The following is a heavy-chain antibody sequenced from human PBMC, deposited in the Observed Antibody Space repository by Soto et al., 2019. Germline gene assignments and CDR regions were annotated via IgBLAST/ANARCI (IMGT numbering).Heavy chain of an antibody. D-gene: IGHD3-9*01. V-gene: IGHV4-30-4*01. J-gene: IGHJ6*02. Sequence: SETLSLTCTVSGGSISSGDYYWSWIRQPPGKGLEWIGYIYYSGSTYYNPSLKSRVTISVDTSKNQFSLKLSSVTAADTAVYYCARAGLRYFVGGMDVWGQATKVTVYS. CDR3: ARAGLRYFVGGMDV. CDR1: GGSISSGDYY. CDR2: IYYSGST.